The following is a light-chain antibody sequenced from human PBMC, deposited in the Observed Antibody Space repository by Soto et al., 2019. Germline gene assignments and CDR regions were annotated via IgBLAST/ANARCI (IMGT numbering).Light chain of an antibody. CDR3: LQDYNYQWT. J-gene: IGKJ1*01. V-gene: IGKV1-6*01. Sequence: AIQMTQSPSSLSASVGDRVTITCRTSQGIRTDLGWYQQKPGKAPKLLIYAASRLKSGVPSRFSGSGSGTDFTLTISSLQPEDFATYYCLQDYNYQWTFGQGTKVEIK. CDR2: AAS. CDR1: QGIRTD.